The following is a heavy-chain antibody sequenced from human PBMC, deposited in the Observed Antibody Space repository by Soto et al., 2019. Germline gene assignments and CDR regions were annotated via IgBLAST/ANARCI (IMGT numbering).Heavy chain of an antibody. CDR3: AREYTAWPLAYGLDV. J-gene: IGHJ6*02. D-gene: IGHD2-2*02. CDR1: GFTSSTYS. Sequence: PGGSLRLCCVGSGFTSSTYSINWVRQAPGKGLEWVSSISSRSDIYYADSVKGRFTISRDNAKNSVSLQMNSLRAEDTAVYYCAREYTAWPLAYGLDVWGQGTTVTVSS. CDR2: ISSRSDI. V-gene: IGHV3-21*01.